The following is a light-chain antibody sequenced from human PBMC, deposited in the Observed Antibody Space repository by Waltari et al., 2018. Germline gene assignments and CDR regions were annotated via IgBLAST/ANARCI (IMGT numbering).Light chain of an antibody. CDR3: QHYNNLPLT. Sequence: EIVMTQSPATLSVSPGEGATLSCRARQNVASNLAWYQQKSGQAPRLLIYGASTRATGIPARFSGSGSGTEFALTISSLQSEDSAVYYCQHYNNLPLTFGGGTKVEI. J-gene: IGKJ4*01. CDR1: QNVASN. V-gene: IGKV3-15*01. CDR2: GAS.